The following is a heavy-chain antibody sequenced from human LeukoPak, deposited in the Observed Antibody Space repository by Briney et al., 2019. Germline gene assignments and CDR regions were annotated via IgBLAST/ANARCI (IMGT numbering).Heavy chain of an antibody. CDR1: GFIFSQFW. CDR3: ARDGLPAARDI. CDR2: INGDGSST. D-gene: IGHD6-6*01. J-gene: IGHJ3*02. Sequence: PGGSLRLSCAGFGFIFSQFWMQWVRQVPGKGLVWVSRINGDGSSTNYADSVKGRFTISRDNAKNTLYLQMNSLRAEDTAVYHCARDGLPAARDIWGQGTMVTVSS. V-gene: IGHV3-74*01.